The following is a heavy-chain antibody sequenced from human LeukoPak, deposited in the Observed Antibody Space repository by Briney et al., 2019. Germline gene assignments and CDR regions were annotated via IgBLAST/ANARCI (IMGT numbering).Heavy chain of an antibody. CDR1: GGSISRDH. D-gene: IGHD5-24*01. CDR3: AFGRDAYKTGY. CDR2: IYNNERT. Sequence: PSETLSLTCTVSGGSISRDHWSWIRQPPGKGLEWIGFIYNNERTDYNPSLKTRVTISIDTSKNQFSLKVTSVTAADAAVYYGAFGRDAYKTGYWGQGTLVTVSS. V-gene: IGHV4-59*01. J-gene: IGHJ4*02.